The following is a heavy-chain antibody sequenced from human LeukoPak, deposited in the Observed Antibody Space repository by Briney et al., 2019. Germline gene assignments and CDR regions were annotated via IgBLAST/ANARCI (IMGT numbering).Heavy chain of an antibody. D-gene: IGHD3-22*01. Sequence: PGGSLRLSCAASGFTFSSYAMSWVRQAPGKGLEWVSAISGSGGNTYYADSVKGRFTISRDNSKNTLYLQMNSLRAEDTAVYYCAKDPVGYDSSGYYYLVDYWGQGTLVTVSS. V-gene: IGHV3-23*01. CDR2: ISGSGGNT. CDR3: AKDPVGYDSSGYYYLVDY. J-gene: IGHJ4*02. CDR1: GFTFSSYA.